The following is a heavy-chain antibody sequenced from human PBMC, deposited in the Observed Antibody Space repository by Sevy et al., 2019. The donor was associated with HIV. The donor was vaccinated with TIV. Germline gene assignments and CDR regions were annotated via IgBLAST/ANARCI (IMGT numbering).Heavy chain of an antibody. CDR1: GGSMNIYY. Sequence: SETQSLTCSVSGGSMNIYYWSWIRQPPGKGLEWIGFIYYSGKANYNPSLKSRVTMSVDTSKNQFSLKVTSVTTADTAVYYCARVGFNWNDVDNWGQGTLVTVSS. CDR3: ARVGFNWNDVDN. V-gene: IGHV4-59*01. J-gene: IGHJ4*02. D-gene: IGHD1-20*01. CDR2: IYYSGKA.